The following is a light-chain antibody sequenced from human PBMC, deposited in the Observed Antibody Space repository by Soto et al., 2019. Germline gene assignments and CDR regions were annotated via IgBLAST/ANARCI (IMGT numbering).Light chain of an antibody. V-gene: IGKV1-39*01. J-gene: IGKJ1*01. Sequence: DIQMTQSPSSLSASVGDRVTITCRASQSINTYLNWYQQKPGKAPELLIYAASSLQSGVPSRFSGSGSGTDFTLTISSLQPEDFATYYCQQSYGTPRTFGQGTKVEIK. CDR1: QSINTY. CDR3: QQSYGTPRT. CDR2: AAS.